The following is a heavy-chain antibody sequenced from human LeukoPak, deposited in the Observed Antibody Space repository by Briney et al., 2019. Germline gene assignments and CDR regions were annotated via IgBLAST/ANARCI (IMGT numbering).Heavy chain of an antibody. CDR2: ISWNSGSI. D-gene: IGHD6-13*01. CDR1: GFTFYDYA. J-gene: IGHJ4*02. V-gene: IGHV3-9*01. Sequence: GGSLRLSCAASGFTFYDYAMHWVRQAPGKGLEWVSGISWNSGSIGYADSVKGRFTISRDNAKNSLYLQMNSLRAEDTALYYCAKSSSWYSHFDYWGQGTLVTVSS. CDR3: AKSSSWYSHFDY.